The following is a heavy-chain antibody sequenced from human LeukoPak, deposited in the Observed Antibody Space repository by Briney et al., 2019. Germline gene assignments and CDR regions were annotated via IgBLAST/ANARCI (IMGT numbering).Heavy chain of an antibody. CDR2: ISSSSSTI. J-gene: IGHJ3*02. V-gene: IGHV3-48*03. CDR3: ARAATYYYDSSGYYPYAFDI. CDR1: GFTFSSYE. D-gene: IGHD3-22*01. Sequence: QPGGSLRLSCAASGFTFSSYEMNWVRQAPGKGLEWVSYISSSSSTIYYADSAKGRFTISRDNAKNSLYLQLNSLRDEDTAVYYCARAATYYYDSSGYYPYAFDIWGQGTMVTVSS.